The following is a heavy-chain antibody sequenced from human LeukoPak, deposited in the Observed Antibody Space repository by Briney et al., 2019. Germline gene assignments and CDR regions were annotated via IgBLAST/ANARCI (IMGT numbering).Heavy chain of an antibody. CDR2: IYHSGST. J-gene: IGHJ5*02. V-gene: IGHV4-38-2*02. D-gene: IGHD6-19*01. CDR3: ARESSGWSSGWFDP. CDR1: GYSISSGYY. Sequence: PSETLSLICSVSGYSISSGYYWGWIRQPPGKGLEWIGIIYHSGSTYYNASLKSRVTISVDTSKNQFSLKLSSVTAADTAVYYCARESSGWSSGWFDPWGLGTLVTVSS.